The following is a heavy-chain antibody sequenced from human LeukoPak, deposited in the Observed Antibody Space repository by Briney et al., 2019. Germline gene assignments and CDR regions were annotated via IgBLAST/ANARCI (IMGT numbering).Heavy chain of an antibody. V-gene: IGHV4-34*01. CDR3: ARGAALAPSYYYYMDV. D-gene: IGHD6-13*01. Sequence: SETLSLTCAVYGGSFSGYYWSWIRQPPGKGLEWIGEINHSGSTNYNPSLKSRVTISVDTSKNQFSLKLSSVTAADTAVYYCARGAALAPSYYYYMDVWGKGTTVTVSS. CDR1: GGSFSGYY. J-gene: IGHJ6*03. CDR2: INHSGST.